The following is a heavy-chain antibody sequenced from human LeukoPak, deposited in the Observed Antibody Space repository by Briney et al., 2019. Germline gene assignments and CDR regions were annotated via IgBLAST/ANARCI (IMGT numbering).Heavy chain of an antibody. CDR2: IIPIFGTA. CDR3: ARVGLGYCSSTSCPNWFDP. V-gene: IGHV1-69*05. Sequence: SVKVSCKASGGTFSSYAISWVRQAPGQGLEWMGGIIPIFGTANYAQKFQGRVTITTDESTSTAYMGLNSLRSEDTAVYYCARVGLGYCSSTSCPNWFDPWGQGTLVTVSS. CDR1: GGTFSSYA. J-gene: IGHJ5*02. D-gene: IGHD2-2*01.